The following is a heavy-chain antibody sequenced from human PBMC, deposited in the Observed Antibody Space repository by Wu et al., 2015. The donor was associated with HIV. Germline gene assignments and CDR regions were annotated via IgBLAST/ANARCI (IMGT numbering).Heavy chain of an antibody. CDR3: ARGPDIVVVPAVMGYYYYMDV. CDR1: GGTFSSYA. CDR2: IIPIFGTA. J-gene: IGHJ6*03. D-gene: IGHD2-2*01. V-gene: IGHV1-69*12. Sequence: QVQLVQSGAEVKKPGSSVKVSCKASGGTFSSYAISWVRQAPGQGLEWMGGIIPIFGTANYAQKFQGRVTITADESTSTAYMELSSLRSEDTAVYYCARGPDIVVVPAVMGYYYYMDVWGKGTTVTVSS.